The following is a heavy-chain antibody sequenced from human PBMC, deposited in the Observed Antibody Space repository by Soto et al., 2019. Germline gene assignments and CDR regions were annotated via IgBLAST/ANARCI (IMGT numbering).Heavy chain of an antibody. CDR1: GFTFSDYY. CDR3: RRVDSGDYGLVGDS. CDR2: ISSSGSTI. V-gene: IGHV3-11*01. J-gene: IGHJ4*02. D-gene: IGHD4-17*01. Sequence: QVQLVESGGGLVKPGGSLRLSCAASGFTFSDYYMSWIRQAPGKGLEWVSYISSSGSTIYYADSVKGRFTISRDNAKNSWYRKMTGRRAEDPAVYYWRRVDSGDYGLVGDSWGKGTLAPSPQ.